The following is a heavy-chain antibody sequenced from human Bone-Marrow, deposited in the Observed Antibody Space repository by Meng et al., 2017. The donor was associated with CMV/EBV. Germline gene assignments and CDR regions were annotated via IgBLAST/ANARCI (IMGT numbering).Heavy chain of an antibody. CDR2: MNPNSGNT. CDR3: ARAQAGVGWFDP. CDR1: GGTFSSYT. J-gene: IGHJ5*02. V-gene: IGHV1-8*03. Sequence: ASVKVSCKASGGTFSSYTISWVRQAPGQGLEWMGWMNPNSGNTAYAQELQGRVTITRNISISTAYMELSSLRSEDTAVYYCARAQAGVGWFDPWGQGTLVTVSS. D-gene: IGHD6-19*01.